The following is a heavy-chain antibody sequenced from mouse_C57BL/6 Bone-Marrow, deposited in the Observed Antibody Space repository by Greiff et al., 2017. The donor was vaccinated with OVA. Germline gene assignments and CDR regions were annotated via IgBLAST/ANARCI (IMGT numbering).Heavy chain of an antibody. J-gene: IGHJ2*01. CDR1: GYTFTDYY. CDR3: ASAAQVLDY. Sequence: VQLQQSGPVLVKPGASVKMSCKASGYTFTDYYMNWVKQSHGKSLEWIGVINPYNGGTSYNQKFKGKATLTVDKSSSTAYMELNSLTSEDSAVYYCASAAQVLDYWGQGTTLTVSS. CDR2: INPYNGGT. D-gene: IGHD3-2*02. V-gene: IGHV1-19*01.